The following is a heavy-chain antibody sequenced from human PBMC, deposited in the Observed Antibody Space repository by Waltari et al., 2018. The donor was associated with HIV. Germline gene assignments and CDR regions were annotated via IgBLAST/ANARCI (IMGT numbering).Heavy chain of an antibody. V-gene: IGHV3-66*02. CDR3: ARRDGIISAFDI. J-gene: IGHJ3*02. CDR1: GLSVSGDY. D-gene: IGHD3-10*01. Sequence: EARLVQSGGGLVQPGGSLRLSCVASGLSVSGDYIGWVRQGPGTCLEWVSLIYHDATTYYADSAKGRFTISRDTSKNPLSLDMNNLRPEDTAVYYCARRDGIISAFDIWGQGSMVTVSS. CDR2: IYHDATT.